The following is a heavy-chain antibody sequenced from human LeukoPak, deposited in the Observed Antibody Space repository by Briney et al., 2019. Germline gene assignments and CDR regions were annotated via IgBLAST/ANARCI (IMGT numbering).Heavy chain of an antibody. CDR2: INPNSGGT. CDR3: ARDYCSGGICSSPDY. Sequence: GASVKVSCKASGYTFTGFYMHWVRQAPGQGLEWMGWINPNSGGTNYAQKFQGRVTMTRDTSISTAYMELSRLRSDDTAVYYCARDYCSGGICSSPDYWGQGPLVTVSS. CDR1: GYTFTGFY. D-gene: IGHD2-15*01. J-gene: IGHJ4*02. V-gene: IGHV1-2*02.